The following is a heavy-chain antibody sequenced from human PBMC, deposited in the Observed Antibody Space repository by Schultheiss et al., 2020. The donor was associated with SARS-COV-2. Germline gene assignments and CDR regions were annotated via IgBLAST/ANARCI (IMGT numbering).Heavy chain of an antibody. D-gene: IGHD3-3*01. J-gene: IGHJ6*02. CDR1: GGSISSGGYY. CDR3: ARGNDSMYYYGMDV. Sequence: TLSLTCTVSGGSISSGGYYWSWIRQHPGKGLEWIGYIYYSGSTYYNPSLKSRVTISVDTSKNQFSLKLSSVTAADTAVYYCARGNDSMYYYGMDVWGQGTTVTVSS. V-gene: IGHV4-31*03. CDR2: IYYSGST.